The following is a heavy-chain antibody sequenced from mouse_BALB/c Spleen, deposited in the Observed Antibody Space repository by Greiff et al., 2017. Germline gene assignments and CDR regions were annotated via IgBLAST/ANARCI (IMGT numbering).Heavy chain of an antibody. V-gene: IGHV5-4*02. CDR3: ARDDGYYFAY. Sequence: EVKLVESGGGLVKPGGSLKLSCAASGFTFSDYYMYWVRQTPEKRLEWVATISDGGSYTYYPDSVKGRFTISRDNAKNNLYLQMSSLKSEDTAMYYCARDDGYYFAYWGQGTLVTVSA. CDR1: GFTFSDYY. CDR2: ISDGGSYT. D-gene: IGHD2-3*01. J-gene: IGHJ3*01.